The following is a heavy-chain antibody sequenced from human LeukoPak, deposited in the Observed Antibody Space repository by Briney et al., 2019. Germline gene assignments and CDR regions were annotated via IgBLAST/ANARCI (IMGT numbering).Heavy chain of an antibody. V-gene: IGHV3-74*01. CDR2: IDNDGGST. CDR1: GFNFNTYW. J-gene: IGHJ4*02. D-gene: IGHD3-16*01. Sequence: PGGSLRLSCAASGFNFNTYWMSWVRQAPGKGLVWVSRIDNDGGSTTYADSVKGRFTISRDNAKNTLYLQMNSVRAEDTAVYYCARSSFPYYFDYWGQGTLVTVSS. CDR3: ARSSFPYYFDY.